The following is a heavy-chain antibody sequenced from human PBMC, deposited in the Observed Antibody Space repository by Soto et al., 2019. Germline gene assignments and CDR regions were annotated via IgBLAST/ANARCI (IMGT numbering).Heavy chain of an antibody. CDR1: VYTFTNNW. Sequence: PGESLQISCKGSVYTFTNNWISWVRQMPGKGLEWMGRIDPSDSYIDYSPAFQGHVTISVDKSINTAYLQWSSLKASDTAMYYCPRHCGGYSYGSRGDSWGQGTRVTVS. V-gene: IGHV5-10-1*01. CDR3: PRHCGGYSYGSRGDS. CDR2: IDPSDSYI. J-gene: IGHJ5*01. D-gene: IGHD5-18*01.